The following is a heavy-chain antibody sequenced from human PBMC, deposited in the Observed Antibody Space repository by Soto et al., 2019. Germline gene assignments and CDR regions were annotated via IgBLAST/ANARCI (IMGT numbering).Heavy chain of an antibody. CDR1: GFTFSSYS. Sequence: GGSLRLSCAASGFTFSSYSMNWVRQAPGKGLEWVSYISSSSSTIYYADSVKGRFTISRDNAKNSLYLQMNSLRAEDTAVYYCARDLNLGSFDYWGQGTLVIVSS. CDR3: ARDLNLGSFDY. V-gene: IGHV3-48*01. CDR2: ISSSSSTI. J-gene: IGHJ4*02.